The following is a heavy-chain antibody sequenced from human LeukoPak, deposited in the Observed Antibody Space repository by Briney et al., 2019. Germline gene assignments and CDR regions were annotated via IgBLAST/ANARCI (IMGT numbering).Heavy chain of an antibody. CDR3: ARDLRFLEWAFDY. CDR1: GFTFSSYA. D-gene: IGHD3-3*01. V-gene: IGHV3-30*04. Sequence: PGGSLRLSCAASGFTFSSYAMHWVRQAPGKGVQWVAVISYDGSNKYYADSVKGRFTISRDNSKNTLYLQMNSLRAEDTAVYYCARDLRFLEWAFDYWGQGTLVTVSS. CDR2: ISYDGSNK. J-gene: IGHJ4*02.